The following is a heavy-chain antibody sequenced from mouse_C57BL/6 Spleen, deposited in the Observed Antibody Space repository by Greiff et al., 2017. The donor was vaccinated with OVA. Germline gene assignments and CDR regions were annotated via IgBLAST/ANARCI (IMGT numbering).Heavy chain of an antibody. V-gene: IGHV1-52*01. D-gene: IGHD1-1*01. CDR3: ARCCTVVAEYAMDY. J-gene: IGHJ4*01. CDR1: GYTFTSYW. CDR2: IDPSDSET. Sequence: QVQLQQPGAELVRPGSSVKLSCKASGYTFTSYWMHWVKQRPIPGLEWIGNIDPSDSETHYNQKFKGKATLTVDKSSSTAYMQLSSLTSADSAVDDCARCCTVVAEYAMDYWGQGTSVTVSS.